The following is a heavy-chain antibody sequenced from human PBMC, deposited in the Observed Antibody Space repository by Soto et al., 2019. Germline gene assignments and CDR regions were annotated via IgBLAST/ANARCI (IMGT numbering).Heavy chain of an antibody. CDR1: GFTFSNAW. CDR2: IKSKTDGGTT. CDR3: TTRVLIAAADLDY. V-gene: IGHV3-15*01. J-gene: IGHJ4*02. Sequence: GGSLRLSCAASGFTFSNAWMSWVRQAPGKGLEWVGRIKSKTDGGTTDYAAPVKGRFTISRDDSKNTLYLQMNSLKTEDTAVYYCTTRVLIAAADLDYWGQGTLVTVSS. D-gene: IGHD6-6*01.